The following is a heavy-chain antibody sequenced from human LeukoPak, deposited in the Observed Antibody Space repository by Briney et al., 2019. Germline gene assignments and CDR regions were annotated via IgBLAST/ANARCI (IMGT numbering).Heavy chain of an antibody. CDR1: GGSFSGYY. J-gene: IGHJ4*02. CDR2: INHSGST. Sequence: SETLSLTCAVYGGSFSGYYWSWIRQPPGKGLEWIGEINHSGSTNYNPSFKSRVTISVDTSKNQFSLKLSSVTAADTAVYYCARSPSSFGYWGQGTLVTVSS. D-gene: IGHD6-13*01. V-gene: IGHV4-34*01. CDR3: ARSPSSFGY.